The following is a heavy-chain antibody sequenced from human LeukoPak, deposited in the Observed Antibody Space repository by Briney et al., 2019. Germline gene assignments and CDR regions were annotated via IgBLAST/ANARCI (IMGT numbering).Heavy chain of an antibody. CDR2: IWYDGSNK. CDR3: ARVALGYYYDSSGYPDY. J-gene: IGHJ4*02. CDR1: GFTFSSYG. V-gene: IGHV3-33*01. Sequence: GGSLRLSCAASGFTFSSYGMHWVRQAPGKGLEWLAVIWYDGSNKYYADSVKGRFTISRDNSKNTLYLQMNSLRAEDTAVYYCARVALGYYYDSSGYPDYWGQGTLVTVSS. D-gene: IGHD3-22*01.